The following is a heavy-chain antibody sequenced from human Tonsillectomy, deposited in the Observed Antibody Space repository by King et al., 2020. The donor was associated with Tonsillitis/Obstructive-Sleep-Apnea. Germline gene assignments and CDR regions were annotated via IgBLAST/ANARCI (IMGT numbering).Heavy chain of an antibody. V-gene: IGHV5-51*01. J-gene: IGHJ3*02. CDR1: GYSFTSYW. CDR3: ARLSVVVVVAATPWGTFDI. CDR2: IYPGDSDT. Sequence: QLVQSGAEVKKPGESLKISCKGSGYSFTSYWIGWVRQMPGKGLEWMGIIYPGDSDTRYSPSFQGQVTISADKSISTAYLQWSSLKASDTAMYYCARLSVVVVVAATPWGTFDIWGQGTMVTVSS. D-gene: IGHD2-15*01.